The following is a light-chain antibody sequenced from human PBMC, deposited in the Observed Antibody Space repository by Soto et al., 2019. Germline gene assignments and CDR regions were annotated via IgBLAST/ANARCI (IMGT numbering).Light chain of an antibody. CDR3: CSYAGTWV. CDR1: SSDIGSYDV. CDR2: EVT. V-gene: IGLV2-23*02. J-gene: IGLJ3*02. Sequence: QSVLTQPASVSGSPGQSITISCTGTSSDIGSYDVLSWYQQHPGKAPKLMIYEVTNRPSGVSDRFSGSKSGNTASLTISGLQAEDEADYYCCSYAGTWVFGGGTQLTVL.